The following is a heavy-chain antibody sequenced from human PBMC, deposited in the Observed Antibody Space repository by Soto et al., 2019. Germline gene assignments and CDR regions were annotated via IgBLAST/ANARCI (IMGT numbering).Heavy chain of an antibody. V-gene: IGHV1-18*04. CDR3: ARKTYYDILTGRYYFDY. J-gene: IGHJ4*02. Sequence: ASVKVSCKASGYTFTSYGISWVRQAPGQGLEWMGWISAYNGNTNCAQKLQGRVTMTTDTSTSTAYMELRSLRSDDTAVYYCARKTYYDILTGRYYFDYWGQGTLVTVSS. CDR1: GYTFTSYG. CDR2: ISAYNGNT. D-gene: IGHD3-9*01.